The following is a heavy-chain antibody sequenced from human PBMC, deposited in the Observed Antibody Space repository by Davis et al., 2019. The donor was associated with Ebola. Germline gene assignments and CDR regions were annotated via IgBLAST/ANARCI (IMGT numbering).Heavy chain of an antibody. Sequence: SVKVSCKASGGTFSSYAISWVRQAPGQGLEWMGGIIPIFGTANYAQKFQGRVTITADKSTSTAYMELSSLRSEDTAVYYCARERSWGIGQPFDYWGQGTLVTVSS. V-gene: IGHV1-69*06. D-gene: IGHD3-16*01. CDR1: GGTFSSYA. CDR3: ARERSWGIGQPFDY. CDR2: IIPIFGTA. J-gene: IGHJ4*02.